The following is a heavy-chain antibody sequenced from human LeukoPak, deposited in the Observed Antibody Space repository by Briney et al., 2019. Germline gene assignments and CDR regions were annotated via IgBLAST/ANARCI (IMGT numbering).Heavy chain of an antibody. CDR3: ATEFFQNGYNY. D-gene: IGHD3-22*01. Sequence: GGSLRLSCAASGFTFRDPWMSWVRQAPGKGLEWLGHIKSKTNGGTTDYAAPVKGRFTISEDDSKNTLYLQMNSLKIDDTAVYHCATEFFQNGYNYWGQGTLVTVSS. CDR1: GFTFRDPW. V-gene: IGHV3-15*01. J-gene: IGHJ4*02. CDR2: IKSKTNGGTT.